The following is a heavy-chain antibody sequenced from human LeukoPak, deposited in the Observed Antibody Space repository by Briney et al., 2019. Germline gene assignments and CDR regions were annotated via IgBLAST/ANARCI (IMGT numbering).Heavy chain of an antibody. V-gene: IGHV3-30*01. CDR3: ARDADYGGNSGHFDY. CDR2: ISYDGSNK. D-gene: IGHD4-23*01. CDR1: GFTFSSYA. Sequence: PGRSLRLSCAASGFTFSSYAMHWVRQAPGKGLEWVAVISYDGSNKYYADSVKGRFTISRDNSKNTLYLQMNSLRAEDTAVYYCARDADYGGNSGHFDYWGQGTLVTVSS. J-gene: IGHJ4*02.